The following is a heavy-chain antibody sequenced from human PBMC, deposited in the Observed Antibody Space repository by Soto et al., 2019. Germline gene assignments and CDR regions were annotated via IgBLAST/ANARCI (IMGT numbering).Heavy chain of an antibody. CDR2: ISAYNSNT. CDR1: GDRFTSYG. J-gene: IGHJ4*02. V-gene: IGHV1-18*01. D-gene: IGHD1-26*01. CDR3: ARGSELWPKYYFDY. Sequence: GTSVKLSCEACGDRFTSYGISWVRQAPGQGLEWMGWISAYNSNTNYGQELQGRVTMTTDTSTSTAYMELRSLRSDDTAVYYCARGSELWPKYYFDYWGQGTLVTVSS.